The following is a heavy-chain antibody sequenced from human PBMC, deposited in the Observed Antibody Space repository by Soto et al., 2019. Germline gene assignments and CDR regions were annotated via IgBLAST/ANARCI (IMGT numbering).Heavy chain of an antibody. Sequence: GGSLRLSCAASGFTVSSNYMSWVRQAPGKGLEWVSVIYSGGSTYYADSVKGRFTISRDNSKNTLYLQMNSLRAEDTAVYYCARDRHSYGHYDAFDIWGQGTMVTV. D-gene: IGHD4-17*01. CDR3: ARDRHSYGHYDAFDI. V-gene: IGHV3-53*01. CDR2: IYSGGST. J-gene: IGHJ3*02. CDR1: GFTVSSNY.